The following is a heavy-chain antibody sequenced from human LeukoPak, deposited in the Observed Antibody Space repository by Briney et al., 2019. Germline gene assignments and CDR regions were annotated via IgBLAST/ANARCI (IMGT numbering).Heavy chain of an antibody. Sequence: GGSLRLSCAASGFTFSSYEMNWVHQAPGKGLEWVSYISSSGSTIYYAGSVKGRFTISRDNAKNSLYLQMNSLRAEDTAVYYCAREEESAAIVDYWGQGTLVTVSS. D-gene: IGHD2-2*02. V-gene: IGHV3-48*03. CDR2: ISSSGSTI. CDR3: AREEESAAIVDY. CDR1: GFTFSSYE. J-gene: IGHJ4*02.